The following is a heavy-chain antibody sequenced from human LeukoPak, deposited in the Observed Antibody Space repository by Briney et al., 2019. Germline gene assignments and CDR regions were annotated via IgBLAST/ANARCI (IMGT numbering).Heavy chain of an antibody. CDR3: TTDHAVQWLEWYYFDY. V-gene: IGHV3-15*01. CDR2: IKSKTDGGTT. Sequence: GGSLRLSCAASGFTFSNAWMSWVRQAPGKGLEWVGRIKSKTDGGTTDYAAPVKGRFTISRDDSKNTLYLQMNSLKTEDTAVYYCTTDHAVQWLEWYYFDYWGQGTPVTVSS. CDR1: GFTFSNAW. J-gene: IGHJ4*02. D-gene: IGHD6-19*01.